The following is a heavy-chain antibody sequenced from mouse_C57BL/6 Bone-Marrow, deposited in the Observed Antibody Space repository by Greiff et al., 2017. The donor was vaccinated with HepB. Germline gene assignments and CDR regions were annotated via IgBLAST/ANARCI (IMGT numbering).Heavy chain of an antibody. CDR1: GFSLSTSGMG. Sequence: QVTLKVSGPGILQSSQTLSLTCSFSGFSLSTSGMGVSWIRQPSGKGLEWLAHIYWDDDKRYNPSLKSRLTISKDTSRNQVFLKITSVDTADTATYYCARSHYYGSSYGWYFDVWGTGTTVTVSS. CDR3: ARSHYYGSSYGWYFDV. CDR2: IYWDDDK. J-gene: IGHJ1*03. V-gene: IGHV8-12*01. D-gene: IGHD1-1*01.